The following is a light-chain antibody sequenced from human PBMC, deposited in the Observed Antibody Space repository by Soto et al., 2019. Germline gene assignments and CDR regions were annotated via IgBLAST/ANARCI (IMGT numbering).Light chain of an antibody. V-gene: IGLV2-23*02. J-gene: IGLJ3*02. CDR3: CSYAGSSTWV. CDR1: SSDVGSYNL. Sequence: QSVLTQPASVSGSPGQSITISCTGTSSDVGSYNLVSWYQQHPGKAPKLMIYEVSKRPSGVSNRFSGSKSGNTASLTISGLQAEDEADYYCCSYAGSSTWVFGGRTQLTVL. CDR2: EVS.